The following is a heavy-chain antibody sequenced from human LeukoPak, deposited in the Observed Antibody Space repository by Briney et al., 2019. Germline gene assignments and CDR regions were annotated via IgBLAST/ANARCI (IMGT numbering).Heavy chain of an antibody. CDR2: IYYSGST. D-gene: IGHD1-26*01. Sequence: PSETLSLTCTVSGGSISSGDFYWSWIRQPPGKGLEWIGFIYYSGSTYYNPSLKSRVTISVDTSKNQFSLKLSSVTAADTAVYYCARAAAPDFLLYFDYWGQGTLVTVSS. J-gene: IGHJ4*02. CDR1: GGSISSGDFY. CDR3: ARAAAPDFLLYFDY. V-gene: IGHV4-30-4*02.